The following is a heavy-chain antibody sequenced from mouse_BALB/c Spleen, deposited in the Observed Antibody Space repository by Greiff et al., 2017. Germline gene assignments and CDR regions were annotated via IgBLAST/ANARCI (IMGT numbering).Heavy chain of an antibody. D-gene: IGHD3-1*01. CDR2: ISSGSSTI. CDR1: GFTFSSFG. CDR3: ARQLGLRGAVDY. V-gene: IGHV5-17*02. J-gene: IGHJ4*01. Sequence: EVMLVESGGGLVQPGGSRKLSCAASGFTFSSFGMHWVRQAPEKGLEWVAYISSGSSTIYYADTVKGRFTISRDNPKNTLFLQMTSLRSEDTAMYYCARQLGLRGAVDYWGQGTSVTVSS.